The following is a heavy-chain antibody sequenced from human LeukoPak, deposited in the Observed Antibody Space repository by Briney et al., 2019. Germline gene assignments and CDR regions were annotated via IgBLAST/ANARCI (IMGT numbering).Heavy chain of an antibody. CDR2: ISGRGGST. Sequence: GGSLRLSCAASGLTFSSYAMSWVRQAPGKGLEWVSGISGRGGSTYYADSVKGRFTISRDNSTNTLYLQMTSLRAEDTAVYYCAKARGSGYPHYFDYWGQGTLVTVSS. CDR3: AKARGSGYPHYFDY. D-gene: IGHD3-22*01. CDR1: GLTFSSYA. J-gene: IGHJ4*02. V-gene: IGHV3-23*01.